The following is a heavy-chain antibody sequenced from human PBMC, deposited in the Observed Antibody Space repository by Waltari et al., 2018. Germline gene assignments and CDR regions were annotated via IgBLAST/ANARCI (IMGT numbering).Heavy chain of an antibody. CDR1: GFSFSIYA. V-gene: IGHV3-64*01. J-gene: IGHJ6*03. Sequence: EVQLVESGGGLVQPGGSLRLSCAASGFSFSIYAMHWVRQAPGKGLEYVSAISSNGVSKYYANSMKGRLSISRDNSKNTLYLQMGSLRAEDMAVYYCARSPDQPDSLDYYMDVWGKGTTVTVSS. CDR2: ISSNGVSK. CDR3: ARSPDQPDSLDYYMDV. D-gene: IGHD2-21*01.